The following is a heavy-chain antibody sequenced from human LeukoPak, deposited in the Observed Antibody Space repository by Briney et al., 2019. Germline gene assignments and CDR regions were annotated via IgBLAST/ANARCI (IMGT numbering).Heavy chain of an antibody. CDR2: IPYDGSNK. V-gene: IGHV3-30-3*01. CDR1: GFTFSSYA. Sequence: GGSLRLSCAASGFTFSSYAMHWVRQAPGKGPEWVAVIPYDGSNKYYADSVKGRFTISRDNSKNTLYLQMNSLRAEDTAVYYCASVGVSGWYYFDYWGQGTLVTVSS. J-gene: IGHJ4*02. D-gene: IGHD6-19*01. CDR3: ASVGVSGWYYFDY.